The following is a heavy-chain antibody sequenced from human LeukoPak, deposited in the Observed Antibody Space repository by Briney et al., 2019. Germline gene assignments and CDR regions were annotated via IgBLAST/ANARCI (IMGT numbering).Heavy chain of an antibody. J-gene: IGHJ4*02. V-gene: IGHV3-7*01. D-gene: IGHD3-22*01. CDR2: IKEDGSEK. Sequence: GGSLRLSCAASGFAFSDYWMSWVRQAPGKGPEWVANIKEDGSEKYYVDSVKGRFTISRDNAKNSLYLQMNSLRAEDTAVYYCARGTYYYDSARDWGQGTLVTVSS. CDR1: GFAFSDYW. CDR3: ARGTYYYDSARD.